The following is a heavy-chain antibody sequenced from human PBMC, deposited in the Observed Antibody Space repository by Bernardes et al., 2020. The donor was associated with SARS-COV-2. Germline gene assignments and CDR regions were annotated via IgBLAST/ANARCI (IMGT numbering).Heavy chain of an antibody. J-gene: IGHJ6*02. D-gene: IGHD2-8*01. Sequence: GGSLRLSCVASGFTFSNYLFSWFRQAPGKGLEWVATVSFDGTNQDYADSVKGRFTISRDNSKNTLFLQMNSLRSEDTAVFYCAKSLTNSYYFTVDVWGQGTTVTVSS. CDR2: VSFDGTNQ. V-gene: IGHV3-30*18. CDR3: AKSLTNSYYFTVDV. CDR1: GFTFSNYL.